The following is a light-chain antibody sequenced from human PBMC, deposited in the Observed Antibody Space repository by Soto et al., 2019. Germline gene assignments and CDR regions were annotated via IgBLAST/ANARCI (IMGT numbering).Light chain of an antibody. J-gene: IGLJ3*02. CDR3: TSYTSSSTLRV. V-gene: IGLV2-14*01. Sequence: QSALTQPPSASGSLGQTVTISCTGTSSDVGGYDYVSWYQQHPGKAPKLMIYGVSNRPSGVSNRFSGSKSGNTASLTISGLQADDEADYYCTSYTSSSTLRVFGGGTKLTVL. CDR2: GVS. CDR1: SSDVGGYDY.